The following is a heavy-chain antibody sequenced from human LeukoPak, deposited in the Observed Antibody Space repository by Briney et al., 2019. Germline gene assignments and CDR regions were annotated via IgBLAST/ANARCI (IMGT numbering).Heavy chain of an antibody. D-gene: IGHD6-19*01. J-gene: IGHJ3*02. CDR2: IQQDGSNK. V-gene: IGHV3-7*01. Sequence: GGSLRLSCAASEFSFKNYWMSWVRQAPGKGLEWVANIQQDGSNKFYADSVKGRFTISRDNARNSLYLQMNSLRPDDTAVYYCAKDRQWLALNAFDIWGQGTMVTVSS. CDR3: AKDRQWLALNAFDI. CDR1: EFSFKNYW.